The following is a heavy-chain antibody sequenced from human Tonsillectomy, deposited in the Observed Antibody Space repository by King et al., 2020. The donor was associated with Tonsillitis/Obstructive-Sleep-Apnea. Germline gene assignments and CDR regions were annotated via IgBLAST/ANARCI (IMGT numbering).Heavy chain of an antibody. D-gene: IGHD2-2*03. J-gene: IGHJ4*02. Sequence: VQLVESGGGLVKPGGSLRLSCAASGFTFSNAWMSWVRQAPGKGLEWVGRIKSKTDGGTTDYAAPVKGRFTISRDDSKNTLYLQMNSLKTEDTAVYYCTTAVGCCSRTSGSGGDYWGQGTLVTVSS. CDR3: TTAVGCCSRTSGSGGDY. CDR1: GFTFSNAW. CDR2: IKSKTDGGTT. V-gene: IGHV3-15*01.